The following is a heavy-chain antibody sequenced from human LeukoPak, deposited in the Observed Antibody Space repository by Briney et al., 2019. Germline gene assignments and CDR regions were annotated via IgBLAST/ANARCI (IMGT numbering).Heavy chain of an antibody. CDR1: GGSFSGYY. Sequence: SETLSLTCAVYGGSFSGYYWSWIRQPPGKGLEWIGEINHSGSTNYNPSLKSRVTISVDTSDNQLSLKLTSVTAADTAVYYCARTYSSSSGWFDPWGQGTLVTVSS. V-gene: IGHV4-34*01. CDR2: INHSGST. J-gene: IGHJ5*02. D-gene: IGHD6-6*01. CDR3: ARTYSSSSGWFDP.